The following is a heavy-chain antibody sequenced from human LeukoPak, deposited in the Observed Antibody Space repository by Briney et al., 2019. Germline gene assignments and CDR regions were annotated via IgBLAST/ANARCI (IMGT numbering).Heavy chain of an antibody. CDR3: ARALDV. CDR2: ISYDGSYT. Sequence: GGSLRLSCVDSGLSFNTYAMHWVRQAPGKGLEWVAAISYDGSYTYYRDSVRGRFTISRDNSKNTMYLQMNSLRAEDTAMYYCARALDVWGTGTTVTVSS. J-gene: IGHJ6*04. CDR1: GLSFNTYA. V-gene: IGHV3-30*04.